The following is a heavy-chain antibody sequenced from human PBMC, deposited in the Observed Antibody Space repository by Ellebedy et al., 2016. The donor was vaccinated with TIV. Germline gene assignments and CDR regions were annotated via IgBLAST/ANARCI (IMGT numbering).Heavy chain of an antibody. CDR2: VSGSGEST. D-gene: IGHD6-13*01. Sequence: PGGSLRLSCAASGFIFSSYSMSWFRQAPGKGLEWVSAVSGSGESTYFADSVKGRFTISRDNSKKTLYLQMNSLRAEDTALYYCAKAPYSLGWYSGADYWGQGTLVTVSS. J-gene: IGHJ4*02. CDR3: AKAPYSLGWYSGADY. CDR1: GFIFSSYS. V-gene: IGHV3-23*01.